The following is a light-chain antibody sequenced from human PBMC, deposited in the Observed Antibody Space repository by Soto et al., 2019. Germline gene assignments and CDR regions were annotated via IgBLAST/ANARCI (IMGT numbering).Light chain of an antibody. CDR1: SSDVGGYNY. V-gene: IGLV2-14*03. Sequence: QSALTQPASLSGSPGQSITISCTGTSSDVGGYNYVSWYQQHPGKGPKLMIYDVSNRPSGVSNRFSGSKSGNTASLTISLRQAEDEADYYCSSYRASSTTHYVFGTGTKVTVL. J-gene: IGLJ1*01. CDR2: DVS. CDR3: SSYRASSTTHYV.